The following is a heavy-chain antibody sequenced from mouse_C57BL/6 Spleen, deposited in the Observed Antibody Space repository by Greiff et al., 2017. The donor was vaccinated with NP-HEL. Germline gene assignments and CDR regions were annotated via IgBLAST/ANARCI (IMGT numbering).Heavy chain of an antibody. CDR1: GYAFSSSW. Sequence: VQLVESGPELVKPGASVKISCKASGYAFSSSWMNWVKQRPGKGLEWIGRIYPGDGDTNYNGKFKGKATLTADKSSSTAYMQLSSLTSEDSAVYFCARCVYGSSYNFDYWGQGTTLTVSS. CDR3: ARCVYGSSYNFDY. CDR2: IYPGDGDT. D-gene: IGHD1-1*01. V-gene: IGHV1-82*01. J-gene: IGHJ2*01.